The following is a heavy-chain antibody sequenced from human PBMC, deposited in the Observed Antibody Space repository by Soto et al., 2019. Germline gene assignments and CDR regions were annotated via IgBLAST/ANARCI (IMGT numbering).Heavy chain of an antibody. CDR3: ARLEGLAKISYYFDY. J-gene: IGHJ4*02. CDR2: IYYRGNT. CDR1: GDSINSNSYY. V-gene: IGHV4-39*01. Sequence: QLQLQESGPGLVKPSETLSLTCSVSGDSINSNSYYWGWIRQPPGKGLEWIGSIYYRGNTYYNPSLKTRGTISVDKSKSQFSLKLNSVTAADSAVYFCARLEGLAKISYYFDYWGQGTLVTVSS. D-gene: IGHD3-9*01.